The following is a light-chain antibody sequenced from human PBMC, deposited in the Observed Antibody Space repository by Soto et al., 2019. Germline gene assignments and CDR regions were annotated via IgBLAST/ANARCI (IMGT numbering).Light chain of an antibody. J-gene: IGLJ1*01. CDR3: SSYTGSSTPYV. V-gene: IGLV2-14*01. CDR2: DVS. Sequence: QSLLPQPASVSGSPGQSITISCPGTSSDIGSYNYVSWYQQHPGKAPKLMIYDVSNRPSGVSNRFSGSKSGNTASLTISGLQAEDEADYYCSSYTGSSTPYVFGAGTKVTVL. CDR1: SSDIGSYNY.